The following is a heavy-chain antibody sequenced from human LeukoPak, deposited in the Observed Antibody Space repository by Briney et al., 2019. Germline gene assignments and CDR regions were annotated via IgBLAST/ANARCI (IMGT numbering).Heavy chain of an antibody. V-gene: IGHV4-4*02. D-gene: IGHD3-16*02. CDR2: VYHTGST. CDR1: GDSISSGSW. J-gene: IGHJ4*02. Sequence: PSETLSLTCTVSGDSISSGSWWSWVRQPPGKGLEWIGEVYHTGSTKYSPSLKSRVTISVDKSKNQFSLKVYSVTAADTAMYYCAGSNDYIWGNFRLDDSHDHWGQGTLVTVSS. CDR3: AGSNDYIWGNFRLDDSHDH.